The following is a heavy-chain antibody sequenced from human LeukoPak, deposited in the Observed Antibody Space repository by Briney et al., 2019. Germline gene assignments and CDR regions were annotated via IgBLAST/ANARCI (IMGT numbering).Heavy chain of an antibody. CDR3: ARVRELQHYYYYMDV. Sequence: ASVKVSCKASGYTFTSYDINWVRQATGQGLEWMGWMNPNSGNTGYAQKFQGRVTITRNTSISTAYMELSSLRSEDTAVYYCARVRELQHYYYYMDVWGKGTTVTVSS. D-gene: IGHD1-26*01. CDR2: MNPNSGNT. J-gene: IGHJ6*03. CDR1: GYTFTSYD. V-gene: IGHV1-8*03.